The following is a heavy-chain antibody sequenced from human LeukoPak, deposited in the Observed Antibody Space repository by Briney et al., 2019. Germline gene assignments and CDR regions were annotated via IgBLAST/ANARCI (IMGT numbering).Heavy chain of an antibody. V-gene: IGHV4-38-2*01. CDR3: AGKYYYDSSGYFYVDY. CDR2: VHHSGST. J-gene: IGHJ4*02. D-gene: IGHD3-22*01. Sequence: SETQSLTCAVSGYSISSGYYWGWIRQTPGKGLEWIGSVHHSGSTYYNPSLKSRVTISIDTSRNQFSLTMSSVTAADTAVYYCAGKYYYDSSGYFYVDYWGEGTLVTVSS. CDR1: GYSISSGYY.